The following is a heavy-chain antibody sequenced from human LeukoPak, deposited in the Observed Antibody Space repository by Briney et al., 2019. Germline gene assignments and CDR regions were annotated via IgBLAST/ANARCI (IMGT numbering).Heavy chain of an antibody. D-gene: IGHD2-2*01. V-gene: IGHV4-30-4*01. Sequence: SETLSLTCSVSGGSISSGDHYWPWIRQPPGGGLEWMGFITLYSDTTSYNPSLKSRLMISIDTSKNQFSLTLTSVTAADMAVYFCARGFGYDFADYWGQGILVTVSS. CDR3: ARGFGYDFADY. CDR1: GGSISSGDHY. J-gene: IGHJ4*02. CDR2: ITLYSDTT.